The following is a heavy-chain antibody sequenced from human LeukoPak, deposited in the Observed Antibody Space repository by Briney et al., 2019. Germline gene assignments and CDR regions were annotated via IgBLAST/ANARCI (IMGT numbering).Heavy chain of an antibody. D-gene: IGHD4-11*01. Sequence: SETLSLTCTVSGGSKSSYYWSWIRQPAGRGLEWIGRSYSSGSTNYNPSLKSRLTMSVDTSKNQFSLKLSSVTAADTAVYYCARQGGLTTGYYYYMDVWGKGTTVTVSS. CDR1: GGSKSSYY. CDR3: ARQGGLTTGYYYYMDV. V-gene: IGHV4-4*07. J-gene: IGHJ6*03. CDR2: SYSSGST.